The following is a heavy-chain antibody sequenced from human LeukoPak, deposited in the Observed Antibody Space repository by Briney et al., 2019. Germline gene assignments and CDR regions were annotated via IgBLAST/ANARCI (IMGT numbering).Heavy chain of an antibody. J-gene: IGHJ3*02. CDR2: ISSSSSTI. Sequence: PGGSLRLSCAASGFTFSSYSMNWVRQAPGKGLEWVSYISSSSSTIYYADSVKGRFTISRDNAKNSLYLQMNSLRDEDTAVYYCARSHSGLVALLFNHAFDIWGQGTMDTVSS. D-gene: IGHD6-25*01. CDR1: GFTFSSYS. V-gene: IGHV3-48*02. CDR3: ARSHSGLVALLFNHAFDI.